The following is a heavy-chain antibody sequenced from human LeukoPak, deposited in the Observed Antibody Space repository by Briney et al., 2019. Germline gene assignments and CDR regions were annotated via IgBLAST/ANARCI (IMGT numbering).Heavy chain of an antibody. J-gene: IGHJ4*02. CDR3: ATSTPGYSSSPVKY. V-gene: IGHV1-69-2*01. D-gene: IGHD5-18*01. CDR2: IDPDHGGT. CDR1: GYAFSVFY. Sequence: ASVKLTCYASGYAFSVFYMHRGRLPPGPGNERVGRIDPDHGGTVYSEKLQGRVTISADPSTDTASIKLSSLKSDDAAVYYCATSTPGYSSSPVKYWGQGTLVTVSS.